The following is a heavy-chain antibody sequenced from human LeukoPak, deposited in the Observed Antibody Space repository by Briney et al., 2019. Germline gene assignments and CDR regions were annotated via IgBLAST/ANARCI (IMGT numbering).Heavy chain of an antibody. J-gene: IGHJ4*02. Sequence: GGSLRLSCVASGLTFTTYSMNWVRLAPGKGLEWVLSISSSGDFIHHADSVKGRFTISRDNAKKSLYLQMNSLRAEDTAIYYCAGRDCSNGLCQFDYWGQGTLVTVSS. CDR2: ISSSGDFI. CDR1: GLTFTTYS. CDR3: AGRDCSNGLCQFDY. V-gene: IGHV3-21*01. D-gene: IGHD2-8*01.